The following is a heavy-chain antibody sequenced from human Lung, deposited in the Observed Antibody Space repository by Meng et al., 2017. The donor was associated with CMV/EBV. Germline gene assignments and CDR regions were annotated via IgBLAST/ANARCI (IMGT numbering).Heavy chain of an antibody. D-gene: IGHD3-9*01. J-gene: IGHJ4*02. V-gene: IGHV3-48*04. CDR2: ISGGSDTI. CDR3: ARDWSRDVLTGSFDY. Sequence: LTXXASGFTFSSHLMNWVRQAPGKGLEWLAIISGGSDTIHYADSVKGRFTISRDNGKDSLYLQMNSLRAEDTAVYYCARDWSRDVLTGSFDYWGQGXLVTVSS. CDR1: GFTFSSHL.